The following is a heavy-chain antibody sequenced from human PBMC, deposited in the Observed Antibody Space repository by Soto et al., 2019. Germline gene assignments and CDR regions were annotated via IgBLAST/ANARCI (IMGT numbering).Heavy chain of an antibody. V-gene: IGHV3-23*01. D-gene: IGHD3-22*01. CDR3: AKDHPHYYDSSGYYRY. CDR1: GFTFSSYA. Sequence: GGSLRLSCAASGFTFSSYAMSWVRQAPGKGLEWVSAISGSGGSTYYADSVKGRFTISRDNSKNTLYLQMNSLRAEDTAVYYCAKDHPHYYDSSGYYRYRGQGTLVTVSS. CDR2: ISGSGGST. J-gene: IGHJ4*02.